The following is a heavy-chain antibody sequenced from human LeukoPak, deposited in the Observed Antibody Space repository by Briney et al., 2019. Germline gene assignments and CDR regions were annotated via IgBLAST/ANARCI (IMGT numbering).Heavy chain of an antibody. V-gene: IGHV4-4*07. J-gene: IGHJ4*02. D-gene: IGHD5-24*01. CDR3: ARVGVAGFRDGYNMY. Sequence: SETLSLTCTVSGGSISSYYWSWIRQPAGKGLESIGHISTSGSTNYNPSLKSRVTMSVDTSKNQFSLKLSSVTAEDTAVYYCARVGVAGFRDGYNMYWGQGTLVTVSS. CDR2: ISTSGST. CDR1: GGSISSYY.